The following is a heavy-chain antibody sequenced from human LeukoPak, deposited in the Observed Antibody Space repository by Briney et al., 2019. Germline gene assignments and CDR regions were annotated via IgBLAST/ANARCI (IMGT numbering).Heavy chain of an antibody. V-gene: IGHV3-30-3*01. CDR3: AREGIQLWLEYYLDY. CDR1: GFTFSSYA. D-gene: IGHD5-18*01. Sequence: PGGSLRLSCAASGFTFSSYAMHWVRQAPGKGLEWVAVISYDGSNKYYADSAKGRFTISRDNSKNTLYLQMNSLRAEDTAVYYCAREGIQLWLEYYLDYWAREPWSPSPQ. CDR2: ISYDGSNK. J-gene: IGHJ4*02.